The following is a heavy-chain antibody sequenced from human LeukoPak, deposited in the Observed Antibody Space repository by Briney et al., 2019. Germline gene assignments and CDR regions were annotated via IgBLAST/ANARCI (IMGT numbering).Heavy chain of an antibody. D-gene: IGHD3-10*01. CDR3: ARDSGTTGEVKFDP. V-gene: IGHV4-59*12. CDR2: IYYSGST. CDR1: GGSISSYY. J-gene: IGHJ5*02. Sequence: PSETLSLTCTVSGGSISSYYWSWIRQPPGKGLEWIGYIYYSGSTNYNPSLESRVTMSVDTSKNQFSLKLRSVTAADTAVYYCARDSGTTGEVKFDPWGQGILVTVSS.